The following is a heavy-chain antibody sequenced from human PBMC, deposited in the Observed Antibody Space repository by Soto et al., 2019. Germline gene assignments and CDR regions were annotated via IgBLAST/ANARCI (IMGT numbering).Heavy chain of an antibody. Sequence: GGSLILSCAASGFTFSSYAMSWVRQAPGKGLEWVSAITGSGGSTYYADSVKGRFTISRDNSKNTLYLQMNSLRAEDTAVYYCAKDLFYDILSGYYYGMDVWGQGTTVTGSS. CDR3: AKDLFYDILSGYYYGMDV. J-gene: IGHJ6*02. D-gene: IGHD3-9*01. CDR2: ITGSGGST. V-gene: IGHV3-23*01. CDR1: GFTFSSYA.